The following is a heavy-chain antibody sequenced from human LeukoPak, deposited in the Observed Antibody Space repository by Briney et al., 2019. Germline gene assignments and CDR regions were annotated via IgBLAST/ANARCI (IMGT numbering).Heavy chain of an antibody. CDR1: GYTFTSYY. CDR3: ARDSGEVPDY. J-gene: IGHJ4*02. D-gene: IGHD3-10*01. V-gene: IGHV1-2*02. Sequence: GASVKVSCKASGYTFTSYYMHWVRQAPGQGLEWMGWINPNSGGTNYAQKFQGRVTMTRDTSISTAYMELDRLRFDDTAVYYCARDSGEVPDYWGQGTLVTVSS. CDR2: INPNSGGT.